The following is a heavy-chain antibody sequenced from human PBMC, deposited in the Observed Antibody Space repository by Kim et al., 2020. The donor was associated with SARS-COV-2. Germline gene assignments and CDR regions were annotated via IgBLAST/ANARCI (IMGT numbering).Heavy chain of an antibody. CDR3: ARVWFGGATRAFDY. Sequence: QKLQGRVTMTTDTSTSTGYMELRSLRSDDTAVYYCARVWFGGATRAFDYWGQGTLVTVSS. D-gene: IGHD3-10*01. V-gene: IGHV1-18*01. J-gene: IGHJ4*02.